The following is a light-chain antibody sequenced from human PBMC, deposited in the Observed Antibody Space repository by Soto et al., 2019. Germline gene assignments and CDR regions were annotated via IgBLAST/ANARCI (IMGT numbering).Light chain of an antibody. CDR1: QSISSW. V-gene: IGKV1-5*03. J-gene: IGKJ2*01. CDR3: QQYNSYSYT. Sequence: DIQMTQSPSTLSASVGDRVTITCRASQSISSWLAWYQQKPGKAPKLLIYKASRVESGVPSRFSGSGSGTEFTLTISSLQPDDFATYYCQQYNSYSYTFGQGTKLEIK. CDR2: KAS.